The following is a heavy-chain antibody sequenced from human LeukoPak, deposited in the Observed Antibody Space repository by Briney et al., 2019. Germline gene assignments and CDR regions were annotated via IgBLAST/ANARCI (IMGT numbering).Heavy chain of an antibody. CDR3: AKGGSSWRYHQFDY. Sequence: GGSLRLSCAASGFTFSDYYMSWIRQAPGKGLEWVSYISSSGSTIYYADSVKGRFTISRDNAKNSLYLQMNSLRAEDTALYYCAKGGSSWRYHQFDYWGQGTLVTVSS. J-gene: IGHJ4*02. D-gene: IGHD6-13*01. CDR2: ISSSGSTI. V-gene: IGHV3-11*01. CDR1: GFTFSDYY.